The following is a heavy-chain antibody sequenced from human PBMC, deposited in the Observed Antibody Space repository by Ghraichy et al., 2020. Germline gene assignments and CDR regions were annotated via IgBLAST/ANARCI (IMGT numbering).Heavy chain of an antibody. CDR1: GGSISNENW. D-gene: IGHD3-3*01. CDR2: VHHSGGT. CDR3: ARAPLDVFGFDI. V-gene: IGHV4-4*02. J-gene: IGHJ3*02. Sequence: SETLSLTCVVSGGSISNENWWSWVRQPPGKGLEWIGEVHHSGGTNYNPSLKSRVTILVDKSQNQLSLKLTSVTAADTAVYFCARAPLDVFGFDIWGQGTMVTVSS.